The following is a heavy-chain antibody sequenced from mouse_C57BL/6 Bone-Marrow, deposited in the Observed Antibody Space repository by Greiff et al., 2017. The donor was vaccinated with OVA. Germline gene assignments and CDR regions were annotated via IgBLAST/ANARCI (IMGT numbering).Heavy chain of an antibody. CDR3: ARTYGYDGLPWFAY. D-gene: IGHD2-2*01. Sequence: VKLVESGPGLVAPSQSLSITCTVSGFSLTSYAISWVRQPPGKGLEWLGVIWTGGGTNYNSALKSRLSISKDNSTSQVFLKMNRLQTDDTARYYCARTYGYDGLPWFAYWGQGTLVTVSA. CDR1: GFSLTSYA. V-gene: IGHV2-9-1*01. CDR2: IWTGGGT. J-gene: IGHJ3*01.